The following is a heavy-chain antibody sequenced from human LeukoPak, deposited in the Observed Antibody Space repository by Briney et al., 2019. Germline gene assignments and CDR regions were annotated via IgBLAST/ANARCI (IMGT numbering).Heavy chain of an antibody. J-gene: IGHJ4*02. CDR3: ARVVDYGYSDY. Sequence: PSETLSLTCTVSGGSISSGGYYWSWIRQHPGKGLEWIGYIYYSGSTKYNPSLKSRVTISVDTSKNHFSLKLSSVTAADTAVYYCARVVDYGYSDYWGQGTLVTVSS. D-gene: IGHD4/OR15-4a*01. CDR1: GGSISSGGYY. CDR2: IYYSGST. V-gene: IGHV4-61*03.